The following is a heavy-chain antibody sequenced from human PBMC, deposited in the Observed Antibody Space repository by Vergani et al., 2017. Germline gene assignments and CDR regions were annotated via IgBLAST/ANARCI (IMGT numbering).Heavy chain of an antibody. V-gene: IGHV3-23*04. CDR1: GFTFTNFA. J-gene: IGHJ2*01. D-gene: IGHD6-13*01. Sequence: VRLVESGGGVVQPGRSLRLSCAASGFTFTNFAMTWVRQAPGEGLEWVSGISGSGGFTYYADSVKGRFTISRDNSKNTMFLQMNNLRAEDTAVYYCVKDIAASGKYWYFDLWGRGTLVTVSS. CDR2: ISGSGGFT. CDR3: VKDIAASGKYWYFDL.